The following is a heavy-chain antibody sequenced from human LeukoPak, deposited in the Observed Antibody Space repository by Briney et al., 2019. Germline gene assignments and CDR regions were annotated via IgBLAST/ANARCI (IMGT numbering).Heavy chain of an antibody. Sequence: SLTCAVYGGSFSGXYWSWIRQXPGKGLEWIGEINHSGSTNYNPSLESRVTISVDTSKNHFSLKLSSVTAADTAVYYCASGQYYDLWSGYYVDWGQGTLVTVSA. V-gene: IGHV4-34*01. CDR2: INHSGST. J-gene: IGHJ4*02. CDR1: GGSFSGXY. CDR3: ASGQYYDLWSGYYVD. D-gene: IGHD3-3*01.